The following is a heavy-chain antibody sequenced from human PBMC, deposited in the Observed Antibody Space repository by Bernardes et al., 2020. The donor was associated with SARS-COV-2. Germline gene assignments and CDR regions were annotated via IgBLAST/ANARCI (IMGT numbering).Heavy chain of an antibody. D-gene: IGHD1-26*01. Sequence: GGSLRLSCAASGFTFSSYAMSWVRQAPGKGLEWVSAISGSGGSTYYADSVKGRFTISRDNSKNTLYLQMNSLRAEDTAVYYCAKILIGWELLGIGAFDIWGQGTMVTVSS. CDR1: GFTFSSYA. CDR3: AKILIGWELLGIGAFDI. V-gene: IGHV3-23*01. CDR2: ISGSGGST. J-gene: IGHJ3*02.